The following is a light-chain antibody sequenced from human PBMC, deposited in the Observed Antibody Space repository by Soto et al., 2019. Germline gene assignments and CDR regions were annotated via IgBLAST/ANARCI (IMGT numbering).Light chain of an antibody. CDR2: AAS. Sequence: AIQMTQSPSSLSASVGDRVTITCRASQGIRNDLGWYQQKPGKAPKLLIYAASSLQSGVPSRISGSGSSTDFTLTISSLQPEDFATYYCLQDYNFPWTFGQGTEVEIK. CDR1: QGIRND. CDR3: LQDYNFPWT. J-gene: IGKJ1*01. V-gene: IGKV1-6*01.